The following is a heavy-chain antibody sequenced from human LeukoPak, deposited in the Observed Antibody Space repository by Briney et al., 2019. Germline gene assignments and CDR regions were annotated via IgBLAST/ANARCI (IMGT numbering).Heavy chain of an antibody. Sequence: ASVKVSCKASGYTFTGYYMHWVRQAPGQGLEWMGRINPNSGGTNYAQKFQGRVTMTRDTSISTAYMELSRLRSDDTAVYYCARETADYYYMDVWGKGTTVTVSS. J-gene: IGHJ6*03. V-gene: IGHV1-2*06. CDR2: INPNSGGT. CDR1: GYTFTGYY. CDR3: ARETADYYYMDV.